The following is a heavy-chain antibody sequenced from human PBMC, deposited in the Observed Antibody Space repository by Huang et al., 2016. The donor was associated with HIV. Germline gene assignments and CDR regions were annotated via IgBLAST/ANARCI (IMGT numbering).Heavy chain of an antibody. Sequence: EVQLLESGGGLVQPGGSLRLSCTASEFTWVSYGMSWVRQAPGKCLDLISCISGSSGNSYYTAAVNGRLNITRDKDKNTLYLKMNSLGAKDTAVYFCTRKGGLSDFQPLDYWGQGTQVTVSS. CDR1: EFTWVSYG. CDR2: ISGSSGNS. D-gene: IGHD2-21*01. V-gene: IGHV3-23*01. J-gene: IGHJ4*02. CDR3: TRKGGLSDFQPLDY.